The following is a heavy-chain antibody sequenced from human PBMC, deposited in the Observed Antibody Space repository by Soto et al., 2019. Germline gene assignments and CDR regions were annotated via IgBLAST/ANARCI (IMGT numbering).Heavy chain of an antibody. V-gene: IGHV4-34*01. CDR1: GGSFSGYY. D-gene: IGHD3-22*01. CDR2: INHSGST. CDR3: ARVPRGGYYDSSGEYRLRGYYYYGMDV. Sequence: SETLSLICAVYGGSFSGYYWSWIRQPPGKGLEWIGEINHSGSTNYKPSLKSRVTISVDTSKNQLSLKLNSVTAADTAVHYCARVPRGGYYDSSGEYRLRGYYYYGMDVWGQGTTVTVSS. J-gene: IGHJ6*02.